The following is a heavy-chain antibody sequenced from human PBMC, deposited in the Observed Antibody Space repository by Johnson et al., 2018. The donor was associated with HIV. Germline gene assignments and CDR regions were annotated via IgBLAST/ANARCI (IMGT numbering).Heavy chain of an antibody. D-gene: IGHD3-22*01. V-gene: IGHV3-7*04. J-gene: IGHJ3*02. Sequence: VQLVESGGGVVQPGRSLRLSCAASGFTFSNYWMSWVRQTPGKGLEWVANIKQDGSEKYYMDSVKGRFTISRDNAQNSLYLQMNSLRAEDTAVYYCARHTGYDAFDIWGQGTMVTVSS. CDR2: IKQDGSEK. CDR1: GFTFSNYW. CDR3: ARHTGYDAFDI.